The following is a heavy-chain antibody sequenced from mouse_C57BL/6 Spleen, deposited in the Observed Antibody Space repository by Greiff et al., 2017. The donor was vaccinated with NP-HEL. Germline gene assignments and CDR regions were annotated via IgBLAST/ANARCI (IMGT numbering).Heavy chain of an antibody. Sequence: EVQLQQSGAELVKPWASVKLSCTASGFNIKDYYMHWVKQRTEQGLEWIGRIDPEDGETKYAPKCQGKATITADTSSNTAYLQLSSLTSEDTAVYYWARYYGRGDAMDYWGQGTSVTVSS. CDR1: GFNIKDYY. J-gene: IGHJ4*01. CDR2: IDPEDGET. CDR3: ARYYGRGDAMDY. D-gene: IGHD2-1*01. V-gene: IGHV14-2*01.